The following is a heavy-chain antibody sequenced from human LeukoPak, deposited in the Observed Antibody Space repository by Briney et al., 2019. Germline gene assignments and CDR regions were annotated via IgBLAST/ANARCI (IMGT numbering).Heavy chain of an antibody. CDR3: AREVRTFEGSGYFHDY. J-gene: IGHJ4*02. Sequence: SGTLSLTCTVSGGSFSNYYWSWIRQPAGKGLEWIGRIYTSGGTDYNPSLRSRVTMSVDTSNNQFSLRLSSVTAADTAVYYCAREVRTFEGSGYFHDYWGQGNLVTVTS. CDR1: GGSFSNYY. V-gene: IGHV4-4*07. D-gene: IGHD3-22*01. CDR2: IYTSGGT.